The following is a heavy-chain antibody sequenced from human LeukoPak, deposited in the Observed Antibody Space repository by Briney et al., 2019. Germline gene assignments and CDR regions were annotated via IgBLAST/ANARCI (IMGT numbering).Heavy chain of an antibody. CDR3: ARVGYDSSGYVDY. V-gene: IGHV3-7*01. Sequence: GGSLRLSXAASGFTFSSYWMSWVRQAPGKGLEWVANIKQDGSVKYYVDSVKGRFTISRDNAKNSLYLQMNSVRAEDTALYYCARVGYDSSGYVDYWGQGTLVTVSS. J-gene: IGHJ4*02. CDR1: GFTFSSYW. D-gene: IGHD3-22*01. CDR2: IKQDGSVK.